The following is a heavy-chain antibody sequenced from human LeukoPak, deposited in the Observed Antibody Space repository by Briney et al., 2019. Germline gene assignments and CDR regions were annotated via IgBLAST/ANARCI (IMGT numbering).Heavy chain of an antibody. V-gene: IGHV4-34*01. CDR2: INHRGST. J-gene: IGHJ6*03. CDR1: GGSFSGYY. Sequence: SETLSLTCAVYGGSFSGYYWSWIRQPPGKGLEWIGEINHRGSTNYNPSLKSRVTISVDTSKNQLSLKLSSVTAADTAVYYCARGDDSSGYQYYYYYYMDVWGKGTTVTVSS. CDR3: ARGDDSSGYQYYYYYYMDV. D-gene: IGHD3-22*01.